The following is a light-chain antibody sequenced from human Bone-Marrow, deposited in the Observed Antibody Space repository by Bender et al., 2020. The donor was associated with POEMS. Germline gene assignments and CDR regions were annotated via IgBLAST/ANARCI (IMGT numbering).Light chain of an antibody. V-gene: IGLV1-51*02. CDR1: GSNIGGYP. Sequence: QSVLTQPPSVSGTPGQRVTISCSGSGSNIGGYPVNWYQQLPGTAPKLLIYEDDKRPSGIPDRFSGSKSGTSATLAITGLQTGDEADYYCATWDPAHYVFGTGTTVTVL. CDR3: ATWDPAHYV. J-gene: IGLJ1*01. CDR2: EDD.